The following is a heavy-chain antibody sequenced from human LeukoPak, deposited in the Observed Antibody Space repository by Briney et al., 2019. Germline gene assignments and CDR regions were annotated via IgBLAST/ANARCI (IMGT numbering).Heavy chain of an antibody. J-gene: IGHJ5*02. V-gene: IGHV1-46*01. CDR1: GYTFTSYY. CDR3: ARDAVQTRSENWFDP. D-gene: IGHD6-25*01. CDR2: INPSGGST. Sequence: ASVKVSCKASGYTFTSYYMHWVRQAPGQGRERMGIINPSGGSTSYAQKFQGRVNITRDTSTSTVYMELSSLRSEDTAVYYCARDAVQTRSENWFDPWGQGTLVTVSS.